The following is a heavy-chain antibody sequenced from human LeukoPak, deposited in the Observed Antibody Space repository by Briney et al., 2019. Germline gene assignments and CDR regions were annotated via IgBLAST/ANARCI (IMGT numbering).Heavy chain of an antibody. J-gene: IGHJ4*02. D-gene: IGHD3-3*01. V-gene: IGHV3-74*01. CDR2: INSDGSST. CDR1: GFTFSSYW. CDR3: ARDLNSYYDFWSGYSYFDY. Sequence: PEGSLRLSCAASGFTFSSYWMHWVRQAPGKGLVWVSRINSDGSSTSYADSVKGRFTISRDNAKNSLYLQMNSLRAEDTAVYYCARDLNSYYDFWSGYSYFDYWGQGTLVTVSS.